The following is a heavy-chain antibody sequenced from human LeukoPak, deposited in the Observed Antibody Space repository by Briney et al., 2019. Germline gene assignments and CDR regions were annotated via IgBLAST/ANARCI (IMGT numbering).Heavy chain of an antibody. CDR3: SRSLDY. J-gene: IGHJ4*02. V-gene: IGHV3-7*01. CDR2: INQDGSTQ. CDR1: GFPFSGYW. Sequence: PGGSLRLSCAASGFPFSGYWMDWVRQAPGKGMEWVANINQDGSTQYYVASVKGRFTISRDNAKSSLYLQMNILRAEDTAVYYCSRSLDYLGQGALVTVSS.